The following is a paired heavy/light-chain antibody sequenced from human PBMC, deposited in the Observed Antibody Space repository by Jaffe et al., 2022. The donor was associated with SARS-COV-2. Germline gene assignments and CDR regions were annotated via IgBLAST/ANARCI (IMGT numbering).Light chain of an antibody. J-gene: IGKJ2*01. Sequence: DIQMTQSPSTLSASVGDRVTVTCRASQSVNTWLAWYQQKPGKDPNLLIYKASSLQSGVPSRFSGSGSGTEFTLTISSLQPDDFATYYCQQYTSHPYTFGQGTKLEIK. V-gene: IGKV1-5*03. CDR2: KAS. CDR3: QQYTSHPYT. CDR1: QSVNTW.
Heavy chain of an antibody. V-gene: IGHV1-46*04. Sequence: QVQLVQSGTEVKKPGASVKVSCKASGDTFINHYMHWVRQAPGQGPEWMGMINTNGGSTTYAQKLQGRVTMTRDTSTNTFYMDLSSLRSEDTAVYYCVRDQDHSGDWYWAFDIWGQGTMVTVSS. CDR1: GDTFINHY. J-gene: IGHJ3*02. CDR2: INTNGGST. CDR3: VRDQDHSGDWYWAFDI. D-gene: IGHD6-19*01.